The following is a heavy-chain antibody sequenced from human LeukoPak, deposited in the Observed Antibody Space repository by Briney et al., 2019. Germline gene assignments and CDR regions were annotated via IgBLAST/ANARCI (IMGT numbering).Heavy chain of an antibody. CDR1: GGSISSGGYY. Sequence: SQTLSLTCTVSGGSISSGGYYWSWIRQHPGKGLEWIGYIYYGGSTYYNPSLKSRVTISVDTSKNQFSLKLSSVTAADTAVYYCARGRQPTYYYDSSGYYLDYWGQGTLVTASS. J-gene: IGHJ4*02. D-gene: IGHD3-22*01. CDR2: IYYGGST. CDR3: ARGRQPTYYYDSSGYYLDY. V-gene: IGHV4-31*03.